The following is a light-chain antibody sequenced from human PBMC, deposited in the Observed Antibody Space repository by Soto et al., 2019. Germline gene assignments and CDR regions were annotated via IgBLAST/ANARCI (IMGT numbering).Light chain of an antibody. CDR1: QSINNL. J-gene: IGKJ4*01. CDR2: DAS. Sequence: DIQMTQSPSTLSASVGDRVTITCRASQSINNLLAWYQQKPGKAPKFLIYDASNLESGVPSRFSGSASGTEFTLTISSLQPDDFATYYCQQYDNYPLTFGGGTKVDIK. V-gene: IGKV1-5*01. CDR3: QQYDNYPLT.